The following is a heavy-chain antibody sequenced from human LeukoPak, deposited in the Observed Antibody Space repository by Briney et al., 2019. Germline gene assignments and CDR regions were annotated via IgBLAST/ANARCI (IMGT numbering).Heavy chain of an antibody. J-gene: IGHJ6*03. Sequence: PGGSLRLSCAASGFTFSSYWMHWVRQAPGKGLEWVSAISATGGTTYYADSVKGRFTISRDNSKNTLYLQMNSLRAEDTAIYYCAKNGDRGAYCSGGSCYPYYYYYIDVWGKGTTVTISS. V-gene: IGHV3-23*01. CDR1: GFTFSSYW. CDR3: AKNGDRGAYCSGGSCYPYYYYYIDV. CDR2: ISATGGTT. D-gene: IGHD2-15*01.